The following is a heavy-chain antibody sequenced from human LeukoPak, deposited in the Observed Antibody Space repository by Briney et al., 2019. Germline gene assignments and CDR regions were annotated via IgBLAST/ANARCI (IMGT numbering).Heavy chain of an antibody. Sequence: SETLSLTCTVSGGSISSSSYYWGWIRQPPGKGLEWIGSIYYSGSTYYNPSPKSRVTISVDTSKNHFSLKLRSVTAADTAVYYCAKHGELLSWFDPRGQGTRVTVSS. D-gene: IGHD1-26*01. CDR2: IYYSGST. CDR3: AKHGELLSWFDP. J-gene: IGHJ5*02. CDR1: GGSISSSSYY. V-gene: IGHV4-39*01.